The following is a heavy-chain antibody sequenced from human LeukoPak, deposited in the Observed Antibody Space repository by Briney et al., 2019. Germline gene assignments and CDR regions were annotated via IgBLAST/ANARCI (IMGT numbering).Heavy chain of an antibody. CDR2: INPSGGST. CDR3: ARDHDDYYDFWSGSQGGWFDP. J-gene: IGHJ5*02. CDR1: GYTFTGYY. V-gene: IGHV1-46*01. D-gene: IGHD3-3*01. Sequence: GASVKVSCKASGYTFTGYYMHWVRQAPGQGLEWMGIINPSGGSTSYAQKFQGRVTMTRDTSTSTVYMELSSLRSEDTAVYYCARDHDDYYDFWSGSQGGWFDPWGQGTLVTVSS.